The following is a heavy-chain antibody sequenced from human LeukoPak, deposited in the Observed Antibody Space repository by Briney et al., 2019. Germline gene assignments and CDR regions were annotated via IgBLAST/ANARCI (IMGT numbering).Heavy chain of an antibody. Sequence: ASVKVSCKASGGTFSSYAISWVRQAPGQGLEWMGWINPKSGGTNYAQKFRGRVTMTRDTSISTAYMELSGLRSDDTAVYYCARDSGLGPTWHPFDHWGQGTPVTVSS. CDR3: ARDSGLGPTWHPFDH. D-gene: IGHD1-26*01. J-gene: IGHJ4*02. V-gene: IGHV1-2*02. CDR2: INPKSGGT. CDR1: GGTFSSYA.